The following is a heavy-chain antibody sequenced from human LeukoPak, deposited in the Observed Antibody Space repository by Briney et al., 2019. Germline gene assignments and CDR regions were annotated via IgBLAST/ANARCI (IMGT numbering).Heavy chain of an antibody. CDR3: ARDAGYSYGCDTFDY. V-gene: IGHV3-48*01. CDR1: GFTFSTYS. CDR2: ISSSSTTI. J-gene: IGHJ4*02. D-gene: IGHD5-18*01. Sequence: TGGCLRLSCAASGFTFSTYSMDWVRQAPGKGLEWVSYISSSSTTIYYADSVKGRFTISRDNAKNSLYLQMNSLRAEDTAVYYCARDAGYSYGCDTFDYWGQGTMVTVSS.